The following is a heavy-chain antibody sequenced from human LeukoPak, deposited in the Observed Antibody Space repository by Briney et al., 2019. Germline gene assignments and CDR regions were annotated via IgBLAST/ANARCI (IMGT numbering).Heavy chain of an antibody. CDR1: GGSVSSGSYY. D-gene: IGHD6-19*01. Sequence: SETLSLTCTVSGGSVSSGSYYWSWIRQPPGKGLEWIGYIYYSGSTHYNPSLKSRVTISLHTSKNQFSLRLTSVTAADTAVYYCARRSRSAWYYDSWGQGTLVTVSS. J-gene: IGHJ4*02. V-gene: IGHV4-61*01. CDR3: ARRSRSAWYYDS. CDR2: IYYSGST.